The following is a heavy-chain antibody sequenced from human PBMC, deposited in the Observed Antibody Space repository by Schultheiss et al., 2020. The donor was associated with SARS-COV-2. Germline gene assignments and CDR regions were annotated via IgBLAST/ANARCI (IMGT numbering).Heavy chain of an antibody. D-gene: IGHD4-11*01. CDR2: IYYSGST. J-gene: IGHJ5*02. Sequence: SETLSLTCTVSGYSISSGYYWGWIRQSPGKGLEWIGYIYYSGSTNYNPSLKSRVTISVDTSKNQFSLKLSSVTAADTAVYYCARPMGYSTSWFDPWGQGTLVTVSS. CDR3: ARPMGYSTSWFDP. CDR1: GYSISSGYY. V-gene: IGHV4-38-2*02.